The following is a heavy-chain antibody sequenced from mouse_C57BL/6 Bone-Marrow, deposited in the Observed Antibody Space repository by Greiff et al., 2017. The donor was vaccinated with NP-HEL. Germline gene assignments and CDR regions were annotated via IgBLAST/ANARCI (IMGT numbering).Heavy chain of an antibody. CDR3: ALGFAY. Sequence: VQQRPGQGLEWIGRIHPSDSDTNYNQKFKGKATLTVDKSSSTAYMQLSSLTSEDSAVYYCALGFAYWGQGTLVTVSA. V-gene: IGHV1-74*01. CDR2: IHPSDSDT. J-gene: IGHJ3*01.